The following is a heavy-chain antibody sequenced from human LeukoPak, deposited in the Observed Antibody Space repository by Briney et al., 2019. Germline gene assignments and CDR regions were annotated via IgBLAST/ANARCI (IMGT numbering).Heavy chain of an antibody. D-gene: IGHD3-3*01. V-gene: IGHV3-21*01. Sequence: GGSLRLSCAASGFTFSSYSMNWVRQAPGKGLEWVSSISSSSSYIYYADSVKGRFTISRDNAKNSLYLRMNGLRAEDTAVYYCARNYDFWSGYFNSVDSWGQGTLVTVSS. CDR1: GFTFSSYS. CDR3: ARNYDFWSGYFNSVDS. CDR2: ISSSSSYI. J-gene: IGHJ5*01.